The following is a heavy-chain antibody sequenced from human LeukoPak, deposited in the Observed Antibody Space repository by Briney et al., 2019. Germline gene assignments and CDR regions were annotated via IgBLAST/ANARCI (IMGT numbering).Heavy chain of an antibody. D-gene: IGHD2-21*01. CDR1: GFTFSNYW. Sequence: GWSLRLSCAASGFTFSNYWMHWVRQAPGKGLVWVSRINSDGINTSYADSVKGRFTISRDNAKNSLYLQMNSLRAEDTAVYYCASIVVGDYWGQGTLVTVSS. CDR2: INSDGINT. J-gene: IGHJ4*02. V-gene: IGHV3-74*01. CDR3: ASIVVGDY.